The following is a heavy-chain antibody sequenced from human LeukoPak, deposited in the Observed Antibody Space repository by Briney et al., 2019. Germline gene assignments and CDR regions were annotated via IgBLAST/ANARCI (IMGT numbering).Heavy chain of an antibody. CDR2: IWYDGSNK. CDR1: GFTFSSYG. Sequence: GRSLRLSCAASGFTFSSYGMHWARQAPGKGLEWVAVIWYDGSNKYYADSVKGRFTISRDNSKNTLYLQMNSLRAEDTAVYYCAKDGGSSSGWLKYYFDYWGQGTLVTVSS. CDR3: AKDGGSSSGWLKYYFDY. V-gene: IGHV3-33*06. J-gene: IGHJ4*02. D-gene: IGHD6-19*01.